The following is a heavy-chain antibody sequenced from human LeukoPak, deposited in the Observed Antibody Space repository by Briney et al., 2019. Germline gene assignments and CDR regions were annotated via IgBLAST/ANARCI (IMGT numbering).Heavy chain of an antibody. CDR3: DRHSRGSYYYYYYLGV. V-gene: IGHV1-69*08. CDR1: GGSFTSFT. J-gene: IGHJ6*03. D-gene: IGHD3-22*01. Sequence: SVKVSCTPSGGSFTSFTIKRVRQAPGQGPEWMGRIIPISGTINYAQKFQGRVTITADKSTSTDYMELRSLKSEHTAGYYCDRHSRGSYYYYYYLGVWGKGTTITVPS. CDR2: IIPISGTI.